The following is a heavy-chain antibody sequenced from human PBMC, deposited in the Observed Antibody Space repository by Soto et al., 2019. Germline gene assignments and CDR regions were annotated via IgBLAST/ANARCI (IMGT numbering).Heavy chain of an antibody. CDR2: ISGNGFST. V-gene: IGHV3-64*02. CDR3: ARGPSPVATGLDY. Sequence: EVQLVESGEGLVQPGGSLRLSCAASGFTFSNYAMHWVRQAPGKGLEYVSAISGNGFSTYYVDSVRGRFIISRDNSKHTLYLQMGSLRAEDMAVYYCARGPSPVATGLDYWGQGTLVTVSS. D-gene: IGHD5-12*01. J-gene: IGHJ4*02. CDR1: GFTFSNYA.